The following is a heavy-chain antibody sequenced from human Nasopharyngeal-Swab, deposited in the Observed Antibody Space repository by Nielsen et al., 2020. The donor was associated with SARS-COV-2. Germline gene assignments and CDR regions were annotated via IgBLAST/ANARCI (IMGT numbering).Heavy chain of an antibody. CDR1: GDSVSSNSAA. D-gene: IGHD4-17*01. V-gene: IGHV6-1*01. CDR3: ARAGTVAFDI. J-gene: IGHJ3*02. CDR2: TYYRSKWYN. Sequence: SQTLSLTCAISGDSVSSNSAAWNWIRQSPSRGLEWLGRTYYRSKWYNDYAVSVKSRININPDTSKNQFERQRNSVTTEDTAVYYCARAGTVAFDIWGQGTMVTVSS.